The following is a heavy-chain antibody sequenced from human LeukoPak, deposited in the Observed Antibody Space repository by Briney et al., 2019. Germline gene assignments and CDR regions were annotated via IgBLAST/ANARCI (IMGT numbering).Heavy chain of an antibody. V-gene: IGHV1-69*13. Sequence: SVKVSCKASGGTFSSYAISWVRQAPGQGLEWMGGIIPVFGTANCAQKFQGRVTITADESTSTAYMELSSLRSEDTAVYYCARGSIAASYMDVWGKGTTVTVSS. D-gene: IGHD6-6*01. CDR1: GGTFSSYA. CDR3: ARGSIAASYMDV. J-gene: IGHJ6*03. CDR2: IIPVFGTA.